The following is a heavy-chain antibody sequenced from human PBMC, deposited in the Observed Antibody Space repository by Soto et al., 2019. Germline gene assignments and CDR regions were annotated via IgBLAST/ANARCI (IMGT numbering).Heavy chain of an antibody. CDR3: ASTYYAGSSGPFDY. J-gene: IGHJ4*02. Sequence: QVQLQASGPGLVKPSQTLSLTCTVSGDSISSGGYYWSWIRQHPGKGLEWIGYIYYSGTTYYNPSLGSRVTISADTSENQFSLKVNSVTVADTAVYYCASTYYAGSSGPFDYWGQGTLVTVSS. D-gene: IGHD3-22*01. V-gene: IGHV4-31*03. CDR2: IYYSGTT. CDR1: GDSISSGGYY.